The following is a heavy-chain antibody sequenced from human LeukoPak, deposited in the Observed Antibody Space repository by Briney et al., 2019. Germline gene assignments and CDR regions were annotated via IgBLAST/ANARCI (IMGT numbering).Heavy chain of an antibody. CDR2: IIPIFGTA. J-gene: IGHJ4*02. Sequence: SVKVSCKASGGTFSSYPIGWVRQAPGQGLDWRGGIIPIFGTANYAQKFQGRVTITTDESTSTAYMELSSLRSEDTAVYYCAGSRGYRSEFDYWGQGTLVTVSS. CDR1: GGTFSSYP. D-gene: IGHD5-18*01. V-gene: IGHV1-69*05. CDR3: AGSRGYRSEFDY.